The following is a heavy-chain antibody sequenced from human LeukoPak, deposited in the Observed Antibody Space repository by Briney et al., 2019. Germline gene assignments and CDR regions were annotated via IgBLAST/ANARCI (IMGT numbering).Heavy chain of an antibody. Sequence: SQTLSLTCTVSGGSISSGDYYWSWIRQHPGKGLEWIGYIYYSGSTYYNPSLKSRVTISVDTSKNQFSLKLSSVTAADTAVYYCARGTGFPFGELSWFDPWGQGTLVTVSS. CDR1: GGSISSGDYY. D-gene: IGHD3-10*01. J-gene: IGHJ5*02. CDR3: ARGTGFPFGELSWFDP. CDR2: IYYSGST. V-gene: IGHV4-31*03.